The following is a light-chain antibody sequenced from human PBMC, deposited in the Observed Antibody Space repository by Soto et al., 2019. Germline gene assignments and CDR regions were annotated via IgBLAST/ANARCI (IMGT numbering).Light chain of an antibody. J-gene: IGKJ4*01. V-gene: IGKV1-5*01. CDR2: DSS. CDR3: QQLNSYPLT. CDR1: QRISSW. Sequence: DIQMTQSPSTLSASVGDRVTITCRASQRISSWLAWYQQKPGEAPRLLIYDSSTLQSGVPSRFSGGGSGTEFTLTISSLQPEDFATYYCQQLNSYPLTFGGGTKVDIK.